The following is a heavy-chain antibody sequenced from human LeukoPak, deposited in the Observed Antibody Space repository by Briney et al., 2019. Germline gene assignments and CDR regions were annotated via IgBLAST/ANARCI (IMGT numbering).Heavy chain of an antibody. Sequence: SETLPLTCTVSGGSISSSSYYWGWIRQPPGKGLEWIGSIYYSGSTNYNPSLKSRVTISVDTSKNQFSLKLSSVTAADTAVYYCARGVKRTIFGVVILSYWYFDLWGRGTLVTVSS. D-gene: IGHD3-3*01. CDR1: GGSISSSSYY. V-gene: IGHV4-39*07. CDR2: IYYSGST. J-gene: IGHJ2*01. CDR3: ARGVKRTIFGVVILSYWYFDL.